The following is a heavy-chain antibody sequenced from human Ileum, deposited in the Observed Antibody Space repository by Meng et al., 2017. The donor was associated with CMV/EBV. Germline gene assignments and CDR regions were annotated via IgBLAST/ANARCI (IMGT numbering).Heavy chain of an antibody. D-gene: IGHD5-12*01. CDR3: ARRGGYAYSLFDY. V-gene: IGHV1-2*02. Sequence: ASVKVSCKASGYTFTDFYIHWMRQAPGQGLEWMGWINGNSGATFYAQTFQGRVTLTRDTSIRPAYMELGSLTSDDTAMYFCARRGGYAYSLFDYWGQGSMVTVSS. J-gene: IGHJ4*02. CDR2: INGNSGAT. CDR1: GYTFTDFY.